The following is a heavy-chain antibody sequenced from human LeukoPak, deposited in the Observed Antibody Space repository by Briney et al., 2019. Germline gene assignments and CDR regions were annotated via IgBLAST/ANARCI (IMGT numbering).Heavy chain of an antibody. CDR1: GYTFTNNH. Sequence: ASVKVPCKASGYTFTNNHIHWVRQAPGQGLEWMGIVNPNDGGTGYAQKFQDRVTMTRDTSTSTVYMELSSLTSEDTALYYCARVAWQSFGIWGQGTMVTVSS. J-gene: IGHJ3*02. D-gene: IGHD5-12*01. V-gene: IGHV1-46*01. CDR3: ARVAWQSFGI. CDR2: VNPNDGGT.